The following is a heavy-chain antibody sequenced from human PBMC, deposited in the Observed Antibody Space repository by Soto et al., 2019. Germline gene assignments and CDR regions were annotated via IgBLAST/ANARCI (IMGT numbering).Heavy chain of an antibody. Sequence: PSETLSLTCAVYGGSFSGYYWSWIRQPPGKGLEWIGEINHSGSTNYNPSLKSRATISVDTSKNQFSLKLSSVTAADTAVYYCASSYCTNGVCYARDYYGMDVWGQGTTVTVSS. V-gene: IGHV4-34*01. D-gene: IGHD2-8*01. CDR3: ASSYCTNGVCYARDYYGMDV. CDR1: GGSFSGYY. J-gene: IGHJ6*02. CDR2: INHSGST.